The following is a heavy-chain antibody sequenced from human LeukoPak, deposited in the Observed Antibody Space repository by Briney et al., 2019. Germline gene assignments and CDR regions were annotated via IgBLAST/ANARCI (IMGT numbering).Heavy chain of an antibody. CDR1: GGTFSSYA. CDR2: IIPILGIA. CDR3: ARLTTVTNYYYHGMDV. Sequence: SVKVSCKASGGTFSSYAISWVRQAPGQGLEWMGRIIPILGIANYAQKFQGRVTITADKSTSTAYMELSSLRSEDTAVYYCARLTTVTNYYYHGMDVWGQGTTVTVSS. J-gene: IGHJ6*02. V-gene: IGHV1-69*04. D-gene: IGHD4-17*01.